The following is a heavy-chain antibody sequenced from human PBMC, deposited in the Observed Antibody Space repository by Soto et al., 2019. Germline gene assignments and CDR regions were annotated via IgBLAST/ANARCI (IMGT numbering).Heavy chain of an antibody. CDR1: GDSIGRFY. J-gene: IGHJ6*02. CDR2: VYSTGGT. Sequence: QVQLHESGPGLVKPSETLSLTCNVSGDSIGRFYWSWIRQSADKGLEWIGRVYSTGGTAYNPALKCRVTIALDRSNNHVSLEMNSVTAADTAVYFCARVLSGTGVDIWGRGTRVTFAS. CDR3: ARVLSGTGVDI. V-gene: IGHV4-4*07. D-gene: IGHD2-15*01.